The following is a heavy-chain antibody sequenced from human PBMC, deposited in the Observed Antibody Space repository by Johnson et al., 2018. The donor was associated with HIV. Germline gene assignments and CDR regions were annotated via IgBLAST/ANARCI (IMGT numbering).Heavy chain of an antibody. CDR2: IRNKPSSYST. V-gene: IGHV3-72*01. CDR1: GFSFSDHF. Sequence: VQLVESGGGLVQPGGSLRLSCVGSGFSFSDHFMDWVRQAPGKGLEWVGHIRNKPSSYSTEYAASVKGRFTVSRDDSKNSVYLQMSSLKTEDTAVYYCTRDRDGVGVSWGQGTMVTVSS. J-gene: IGHJ3*01. CDR3: TRDRDGVGVS. D-gene: IGHD3-10*01.